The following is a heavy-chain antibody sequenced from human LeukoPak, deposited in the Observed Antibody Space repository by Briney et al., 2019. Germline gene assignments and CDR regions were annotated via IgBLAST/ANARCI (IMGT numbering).Heavy chain of an antibody. CDR3: ARDTPTGPSLH. CDR2: IYSGGST. J-gene: IGHJ4*02. V-gene: IGHV3-53*01. CDR1: GFTVSSNY. Sequence: PGGSLRLSCAASGFTVSSNYMSWVRQAPGKGLEWVSVIYSGGSTFYADSVKGRFTISRDNSKNTLYLQMNSLRAEDTAVYYCARDTPTGPSLHWGQGTLVTVSS. D-gene: IGHD1-1*01.